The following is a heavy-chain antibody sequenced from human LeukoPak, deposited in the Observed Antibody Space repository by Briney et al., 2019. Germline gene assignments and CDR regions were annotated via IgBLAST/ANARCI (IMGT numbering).Heavy chain of an antibody. Sequence: PGGSLRLSCAASGFTFSSYAMSWDRQAPGKGLEWISAISGSGGSTYYADFVKGRFTISRDNSKNTLYLQMNSLRAEDTAVYYCAKEGYSYGLYYFDYWGQGTLVTVSS. J-gene: IGHJ4*02. CDR1: GFTFSSYA. V-gene: IGHV3-23*01. CDR2: ISGSGGST. CDR3: AKEGYSYGLYYFDY. D-gene: IGHD5-18*01.